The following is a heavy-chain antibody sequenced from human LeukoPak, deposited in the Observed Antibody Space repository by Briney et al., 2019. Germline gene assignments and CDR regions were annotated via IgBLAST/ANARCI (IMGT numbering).Heavy chain of an antibody. V-gene: IGHV3-9*01. CDR1: GFTFDDYA. D-gene: IGHD6-13*01. Sequence: GGSLRLSCAASGFTFDDYAMHWVRQAPGKGLEWVSGISWNSGSIGYADSVKGRFTISRDNAKNSLYLQMNSPRAEDTALYYCAKGRFIAAAGTHFDYWGQGTLVTVSS. CDR3: AKGRFIAAAGTHFDY. CDR2: ISWNSGSI. J-gene: IGHJ4*02.